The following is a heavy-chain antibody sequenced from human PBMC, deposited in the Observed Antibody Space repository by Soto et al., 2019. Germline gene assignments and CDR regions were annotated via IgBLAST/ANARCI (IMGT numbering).Heavy chain of an antibody. CDR3: ARAGYTSGWYYFDY. CDR2: IYDSGST. Sequence: PSETLSLTCTVSGDSISSYYWSWIRQPPGKGLEWIGNIYDSGSTNYNPSLKSRVTISVDTSKNQFSLKLSSVTAADTAVYYCARAGYTSGWYYFDYWGQGTLVTVSS. V-gene: IGHV4-59*01. D-gene: IGHD6-19*01. CDR1: GDSISSYY. J-gene: IGHJ4*02.